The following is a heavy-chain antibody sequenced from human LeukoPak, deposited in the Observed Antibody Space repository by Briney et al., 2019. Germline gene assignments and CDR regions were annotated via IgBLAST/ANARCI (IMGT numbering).Heavy chain of an antibody. J-gene: IGHJ4*02. D-gene: IGHD2-2*01. CDR3: ARVDGRNQLLFFRY. CDR2: MNPNSGNT. CDR1: GYTFTGYY. V-gene: IGHV1-8*02. Sequence: GASVKVSCKASGYTFTGYYMHWVRQAPGQGLEWMGWMNPNSGNTGYAQKFQGRVTMTRNTSISTAYMELSSLRSEDTAVYYCARVDGRNQLLFFRYWGQGTLVTVSS.